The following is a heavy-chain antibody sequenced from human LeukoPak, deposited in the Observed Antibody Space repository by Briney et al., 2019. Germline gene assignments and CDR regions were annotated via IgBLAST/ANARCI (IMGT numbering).Heavy chain of an antibody. CDR3: ARDSSSLFDY. D-gene: IGHD6-13*01. Sequence: GGSLRLSCAASGFTFSSYGMHWVRQAPGKGLEWVAGIWYDGSNKYYADSVKGRFTISRDNSKNTLYLQMNSLRAEDTAVYYCARDSSSLFDYWGQGTLVTVSS. CDR2: IWYDGSNK. CDR1: GFTFSSYG. V-gene: IGHV3-33*01. J-gene: IGHJ4*02.